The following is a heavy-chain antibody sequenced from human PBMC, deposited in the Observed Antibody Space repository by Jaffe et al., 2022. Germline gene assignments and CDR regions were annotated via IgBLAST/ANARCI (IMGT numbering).Heavy chain of an antibody. V-gene: IGHV3-74*01. CDR3: TRTFRGNYHFDY. CDR2: LNRDGTTA. J-gene: IGHJ4*02. Sequence: EVQLVESGGGLVQPGGSLRLSCVASGFTFSSYYMHWVRQVPGKGLVCVANLNRDGTTAIYADSVKGRFTVSRDNAKNTLYLQVNSLRVEDTAVYYCTRTFRGNYHFDYWGQGTLVTVSS. D-gene: IGHD1-26*01. CDR1: GFTFSSYY.